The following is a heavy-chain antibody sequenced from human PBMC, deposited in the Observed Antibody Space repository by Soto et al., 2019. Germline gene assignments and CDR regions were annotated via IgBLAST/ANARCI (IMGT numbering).Heavy chain of an antibody. Sequence: SETLSLTCTVSGGSITTGGYYWSWIRQLPGKGLEWIGHRYYSESTYYNPSLKSRVSISLDTSKNQFSLKLSFVTAADTAMYYCARTKCSGGSCYSRSLGYWGQGTPVTVSS. CDR3: ARTKCSGGSCYSRSLGY. CDR2: RYYSEST. V-gene: IGHV4-31*03. CDR1: GGSITTGGYY. J-gene: IGHJ4*02. D-gene: IGHD2-15*01.